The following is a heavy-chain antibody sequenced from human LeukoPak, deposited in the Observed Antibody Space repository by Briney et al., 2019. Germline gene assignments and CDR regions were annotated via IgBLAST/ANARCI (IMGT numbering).Heavy chain of an antibody. V-gene: IGHV4-34*01. CDR2: INHSGST. CDR3: ARLFWGY. D-gene: IGHD3-16*01. J-gene: IGHJ4*02. CDR1: GGSFSGYY. Sequence: SETLSLTCAVYGGSFSGYYWSWIRQPPGKGLEWIGEINHSGSTNYNPSLKSRVTISIDTSKNQFSLKLNSVTAADTAVYYCARLFWGYWGQGTLVTVSS.